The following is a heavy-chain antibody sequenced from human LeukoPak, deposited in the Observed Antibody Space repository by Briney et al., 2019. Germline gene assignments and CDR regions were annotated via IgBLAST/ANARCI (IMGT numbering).Heavy chain of an antibody. CDR3: ARGDYYGSGTYYYYGMDV. Sequence: PGRSLRLSCAASGFTFSSYAMHWVRQAPGKGLEWVAVISYDGSSKYYADSVKGRFTISRDNSKNTLYLQMNSLRAEDTAVYYCARGDYYGSGTYYYYGMDVWGQGTTVTVSS. CDR2: ISYDGSSK. V-gene: IGHV3-30-3*01. D-gene: IGHD3-10*01. J-gene: IGHJ6*02. CDR1: GFTFSSYA.